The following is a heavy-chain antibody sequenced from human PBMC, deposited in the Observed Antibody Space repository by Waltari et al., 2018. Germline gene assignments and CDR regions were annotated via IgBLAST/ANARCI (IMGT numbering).Heavy chain of an antibody. Sequence: QLQLQESGPGLVKPSETLSLTCTVSGGSISSSSYYWGWIRQPPGKGLEWIGSIYYSGSTYYNPSLKSRVTISVDTSKNQFALKRSSVTAADTAGYYCARHSSLRGAAPDYWGQGTLVTVSS. CDR3: ARHSSLRGAAPDY. V-gene: IGHV4-39*01. CDR2: IYYSGST. D-gene: IGHD2-15*01. CDR1: GGSISSSSYY. J-gene: IGHJ4*02.